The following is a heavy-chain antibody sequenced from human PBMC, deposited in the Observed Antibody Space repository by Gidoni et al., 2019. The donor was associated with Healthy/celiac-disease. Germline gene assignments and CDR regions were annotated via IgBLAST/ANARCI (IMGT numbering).Heavy chain of an antibody. D-gene: IGHD3-9*01. CDR2: IIPIFGTA. Sequence: QVQLVQSGAEVKKPGSSVKVSCKASGGTFSSYAISWVRQAPGQGLEWMGGIIPIFGTANYTQKFQGRVTITADESTSTAYMELSSLRSEDTAVYYCARSFYDTFAPGIYDAFDIWGQGTMVTVSS. J-gene: IGHJ3*02. V-gene: IGHV1-69*01. CDR3: ARSFYDTFAPGIYDAFDI. CDR1: GGTFSSYA.